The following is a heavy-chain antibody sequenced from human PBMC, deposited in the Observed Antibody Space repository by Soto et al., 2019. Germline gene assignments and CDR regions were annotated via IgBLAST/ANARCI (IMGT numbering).Heavy chain of an antibody. J-gene: IGHJ6*03. D-gene: IGHD1-1*01. Sequence: GGSLRLSCAASGFTFSSYAMYWVRQAPGKGLEYVSAISSNGGSTYYANSVKGRFTISRDNSKNTLYLQMGSLRAEDMAVYHCARDGATGTKFTYYYYYMDVWGKGTTVTVSS. CDR3: ARDGATGTKFTYYYYYMDV. CDR2: ISSNGGST. CDR1: GFTFSSYA. V-gene: IGHV3-64*01.